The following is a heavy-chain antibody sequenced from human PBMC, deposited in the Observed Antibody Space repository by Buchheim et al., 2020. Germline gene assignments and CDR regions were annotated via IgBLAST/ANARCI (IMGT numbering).Heavy chain of an antibody. J-gene: IGHJ4*02. CDR3: VRVQWVGASTRFDY. V-gene: IGHV3-74*01. Sequence: EVQLVESGGGLVQPGGSLILSCAASGFTFSSYWMHWVRQAPGKGLVWVSRLNRDGSSNIYADSVKGRFTISRDNAENTLYLQMNSLRAEDTAVYYCVRVQWVGASTRFDYWGQGTL. D-gene: IGHD1-26*01. CDR2: LNRDGSSN. CDR1: GFTFSSYW.